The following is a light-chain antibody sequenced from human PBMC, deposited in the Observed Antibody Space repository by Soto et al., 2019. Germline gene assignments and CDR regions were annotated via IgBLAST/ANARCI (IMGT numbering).Light chain of an antibody. V-gene: IGKV1-5*01. CDR2: DAS. CDR1: QSISTW. Sequence: DSQMIQSPSTLSTSVGDTVTITCRASQSISTWLAWYQQKPGNAPKVLIYDASSLESGVPSRFSGSGSGTEFTLTISSLRHDDFATYYCQQYKNYLTFGPGTKVDIK. J-gene: IGKJ3*01. CDR3: QQYKNYLT.